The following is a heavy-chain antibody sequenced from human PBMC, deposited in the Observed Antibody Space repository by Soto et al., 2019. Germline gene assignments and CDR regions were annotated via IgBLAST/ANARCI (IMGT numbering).Heavy chain of an antibody. D-gene: IGHD5-18*01. J-gene: IGHJ6*03. CDR1: GGSISSSSYY. CDR2: IYYSGST. V-gene: IGHV4-39*01. Sequence: SETLSLTCTVSGGSISSSSYYWGWIRQPPGKGLEWIGGIYYSGSTYYNPSLKSRVTISVDTSKNQFSLKLSSVTAADTAVYYCARRRGYSYGFLVYYYYYMDVWGKGTTVTVSS. CDR3: ARRRGYSYGFLVYYYYYMDV.